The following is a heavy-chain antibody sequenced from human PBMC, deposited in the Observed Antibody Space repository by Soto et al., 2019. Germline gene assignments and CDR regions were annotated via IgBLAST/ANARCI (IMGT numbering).Heavy chain of an antibody. CDR3: ARDYGGKYYFDY. V-gene: IGHV4-31*03. CDR1: GGSISRSGYY. J-gene: IGHJ4*02. D-gene: IGHD4-17*01. Sequence: QVQLQESGPGLVKPSQTLSLTCTVSGGSISRSGYYWSWIRQHPGKGLEWSGYIYYTGNTYYNPSLKSRVTISADTSQNQFSLKLNSVTAADTAVYYCARDYGGKYYFDYWGQGTLVSVSS. CDR2: IYYTGNT.